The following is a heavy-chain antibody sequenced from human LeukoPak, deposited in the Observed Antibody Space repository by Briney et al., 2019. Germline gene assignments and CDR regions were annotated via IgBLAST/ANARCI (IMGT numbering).Heavy chain of an antibody. J-gene: IGHJ6*03. CDR1: GFTFGDFA. V-gene: IGHV3-9*01. Sequence: PGTSLRLSCAGSGFTFGDFAVHSVRQAPGKGLEWISGISFNSGNTAYAASVKGRFTISRDNAKNSLYLQMDSLRPEDTALYFCAKDSRPRSYYYYFYMDVRGKGTTVTVSS. CDR3: AKDSRPRSYYYYFYMDV. CDR2: ISFNSGNT.